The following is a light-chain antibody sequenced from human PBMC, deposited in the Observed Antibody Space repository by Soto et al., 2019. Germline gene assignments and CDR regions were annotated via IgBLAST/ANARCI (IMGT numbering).Light chain of an antibody. V-gene: IGLV3-21*04. Sequence: SYVLTQPPSVSVAPGKTARITWGGNHIGSKSVHWYQQRPGQAPVLVIYYASDRPSGIPERFSGSNSGNTATLTISRVEAGDEADYYCQVWDTSSDPSWVFGGGTKVTVL. CDR1: HIGSKS. CDR2: YAS. J-gene: IGLJ3*02. CDR3: QVWDTSSDPSWV.